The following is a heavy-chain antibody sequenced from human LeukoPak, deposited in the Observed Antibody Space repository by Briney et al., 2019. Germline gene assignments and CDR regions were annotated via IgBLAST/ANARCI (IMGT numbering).Heavy chain of an antibody. D-gene: IGHD6-19*01. CDR1: GCTLNSYG. CDR2: LSPYNGNT. J-gene: IGHJ6*03. V-gene: IGHV1-18*01. Sequence: ASDHVSYKDSGCTLNSYGIIWLRQAPRQGLEWMGWLSPYNGNTNYAQKLQGRVTMTTDTSTSTAYMELRSLRSDDTAVYYCARDRGSGWSYYYYYYYMDVWGKGTTVTVSS. CDR3: ARDRGSGWSYYYYYYYMDV.